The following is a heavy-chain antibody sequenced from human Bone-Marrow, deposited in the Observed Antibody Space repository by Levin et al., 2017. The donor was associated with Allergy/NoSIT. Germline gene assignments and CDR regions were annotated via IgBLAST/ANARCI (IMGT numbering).Heavy chain of an antibody. CDR2: LSESGDHT. CDR3: VANVDAAMFDY. Sequence: LSLTCAASGFTFRNYAMNWVRQAPGKGLEWVSALSESGDHTFYADSVKGRFTISRDNSRNTLYLQMNSLRAEDTAIYYCVANVDAAMFDYWGQGTLVTVSS. D-gene: IGHD5-18*01. J-gene: IGHJ4*02. CDR1: GFTFRNYA. V-gene: IGHV3-23*01.